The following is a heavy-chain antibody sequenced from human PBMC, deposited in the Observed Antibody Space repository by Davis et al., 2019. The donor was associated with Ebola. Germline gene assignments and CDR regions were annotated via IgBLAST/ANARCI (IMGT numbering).Heavy chain of an antibody. CDR3: ARVLAAAGGDMDV. D-gene: IGHD6-13*01. CDR2: FYYSGNA. V-gene: IGHV4-61*08. CDR1: GVSVNSDDYY. J-gene: IGHJ6*03. Sequence: PSETLSLTCTVSGVSVNSDDYYWTWIRQPPGKGLEWIGYFYYSGNANYSPSLEGRVTISGDASKNQFSLNLSSVTAADTAVDYCARVLAAAGGDMDVWGKGTSVTVYS.